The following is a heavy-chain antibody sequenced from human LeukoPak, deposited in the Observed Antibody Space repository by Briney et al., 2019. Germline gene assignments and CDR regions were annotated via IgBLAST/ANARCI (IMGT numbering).Heavy chain of an antibody. CDR2: IYSDGST. J-gene: IGHJ4*02. Sequence: GGSLRLSCAASGFSVSGKFMSWVRQAPGKGLEWVSVIYSDGSTYYADSVKGRFTISRDNSKNTLDLQMTGLRAEDTAVYYCASRYRGPGIAVASPFDYWGQGTLVTVSS. D-gene: IGHD6-19*01. V-gene: IGHV3-53*01. CDR1: GFSVSGKF. CDR3: ASRYRGPGIAVASPFDY.